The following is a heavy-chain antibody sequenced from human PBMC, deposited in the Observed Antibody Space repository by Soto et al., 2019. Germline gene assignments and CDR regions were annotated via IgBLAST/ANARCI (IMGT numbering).Heavy chain of an antibody. J-gene: IGHJ3*02. CDR2: IFWDDDK. D-gene: IGHD4-4*01. CDR3: AHTSNHGHRTAVGASDI. V-gene: IGHV2-5*02. Sequence: QITLKESGPTLMKPTQTLTLTCTFSDFSLSTGGVGVGWIRQPPGKALEWLALIFWDDDKRYSPSLKSRLTVTKDTSKNQVVLTLANIDPVDTATYYCAHTSNHGHRTAVGASDIWGQGTMVTVTS. CDR1: DFSLSTGGVG.